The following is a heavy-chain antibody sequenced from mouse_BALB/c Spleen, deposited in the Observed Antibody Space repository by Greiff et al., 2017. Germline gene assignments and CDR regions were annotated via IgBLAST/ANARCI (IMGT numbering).Heavy chain of an antibody. CDR2: ISSGGSYT. CDR1: GFTFSSYG. V-gene: IGHV5-6*02. Sequence: DVMLVESGGDLVKPGGSLKLSCAASGFTFSSYGMSWVRQTPDKRLEWVATISSGGSYTYYPDSVKGRFTISRDNAKNTLYLQMSSLKSEDTAMYYCARHGDYPYYFDYWGQGTTLTVSS. D-gene: IGHD2-13*01. CDR3: ARHGDYPYYFDY. J-gene: IGHJ2*01.